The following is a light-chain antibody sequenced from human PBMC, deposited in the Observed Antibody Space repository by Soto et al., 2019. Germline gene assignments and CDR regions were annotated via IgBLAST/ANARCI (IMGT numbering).Light chain of an antibody. V-gene: IGLV1-44*01. CDR2: SNN. CDR1: SSNIGSNT. CDR3: AAWDDSLNGVV. Sequence: QSVLTQPPSASGTPGQRVTISCSGSSSNIGSNTVNWYQQLPGTAPKLLFYSNNQRPSGVPDRFSGSKSGTSASLAISGLQSEDEADYYCAAWDDSLNGVVLGGGTQLTVL. J-gene: IGLJ2*01.